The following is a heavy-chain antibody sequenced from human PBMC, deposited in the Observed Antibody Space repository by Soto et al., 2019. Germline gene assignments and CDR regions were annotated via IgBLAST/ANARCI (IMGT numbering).Heavy chain of an antibody. D-gene: IGHD6-6*01. CDR3: ARDAGSSSDPMDY. CDR1: GFTFSSYS. J-gene: IGHJ4*02. Sequence: GGSLRLSCAASGFTFSSYSMNWVRQAPGKGLEWVSYISSSSSTIYYADSVKGRFTISRDNAKNSLYLQMNSLRAEDTAVYYCARDAGSSSDPMDYWGQGTLVTVSS. V-gene: IGHV3-48*01. CDR2: ISSSSSTI.